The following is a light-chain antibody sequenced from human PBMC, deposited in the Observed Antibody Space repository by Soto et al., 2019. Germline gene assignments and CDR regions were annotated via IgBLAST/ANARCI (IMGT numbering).Light chain of an antibody. J-gene: IGKJ4*01. Sequence: ETVLTQSPATLSMSPGESATLSCRTGQTVNNYVAWYQQRHGQPPRLLIHDASKRATGVPARFSGSGSGTDFTLTISSLEPEDSAVYYCQQRSNSLTLGGGTKVDI. CDR3: QQRSNSLT. CDR2: DAS. CDR1: QTVNNY. V-gene: IGKV3-11*01.